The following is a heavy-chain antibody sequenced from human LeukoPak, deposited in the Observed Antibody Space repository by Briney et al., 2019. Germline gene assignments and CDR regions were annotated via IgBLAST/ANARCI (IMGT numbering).Heavy chain of an antibody. V-gene: IGHV1-69*05. J-gene: IGHJ4*02. CDR2: IIPIFGTA. CDR1: GGTFSSYA. D-gene: IGHD3-22*01. Sequence: ASVKVSCKASGGTFSSYAISWVRQAPGQGLEWMGRIIPIFGTANYAQKFQGRVTFTTDESTSTAYMELSSLRSEDTAVYYCARNYYDSSGYFDYWGQGTLVTVSS. CDR3: ARNYYDSSGYFDY.